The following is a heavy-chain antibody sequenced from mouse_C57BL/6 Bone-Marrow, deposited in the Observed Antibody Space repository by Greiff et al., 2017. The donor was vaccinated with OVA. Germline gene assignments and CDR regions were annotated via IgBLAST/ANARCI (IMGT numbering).Heavy chain of an antibody. Sequence: VQLQQSGAELVKPGDSVKLSCTASGFNIKDYYMHWVKQRTEQGLAWIGRIDPEDGETKYAPKFQGKATITADTSSNTAYVQLSSLTSEDTAVYYCAIPSHFIPGGFAYWGQGTLVTVSA. V-gene: IGHV14-2*01. D-gene: IGHD1-1*01. CDR1: GFNIKDYY. CDR2: IDPEDGET. J-gene: IGHJ3*01. CDR3: AIPSHFIPGGFAY.